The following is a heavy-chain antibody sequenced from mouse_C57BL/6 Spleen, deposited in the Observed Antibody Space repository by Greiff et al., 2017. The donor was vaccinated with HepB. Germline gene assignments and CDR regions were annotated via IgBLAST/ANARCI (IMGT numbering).Heavy chain of an antibody. CDR1: GYTFTDYY. D-gene: IGHD1-1*01. CDR3: ARYGDYYGSSYGVLAY. V-gene: IGHV1-26*01. J-gene: IGHJ3*01. Sequence: EVQLQQSGPELVKPGASVKISCKASGYTFTDYYMNWVKQSHGKSLEWIGDINPNNGGTSYNQKFKGKATLTVDKSSSTAYMELRSLTSDDSAVYYCARYGDYYGSSYGVLAYWGQGTLVTVSA. CDR2: INPNNGGT.